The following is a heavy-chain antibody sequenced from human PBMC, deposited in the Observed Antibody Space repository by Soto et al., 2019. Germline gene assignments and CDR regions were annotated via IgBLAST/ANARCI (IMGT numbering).Heavy chain of an antibody. CDR3: AREALNDYGDLEGSGGFVY. Sequence: QVQLVESGGGVVQPGRSLRLSCAASGFTFSSYGMHWVRQAPGKGLEWVAVIWYDGSNKYYADSVKGRFTISRDNSKNTPYLQMNSLRAEDTAVYYCAREALNDYGDLEGSGGFVYWGQGTLVTVSS. J-gene: IGHJ4*02. V-gene: IGHV3-33*01. D-gene: IGHD4-17*01. CDR1: GFTFSSYG. CDR2: IWYDGSNK.